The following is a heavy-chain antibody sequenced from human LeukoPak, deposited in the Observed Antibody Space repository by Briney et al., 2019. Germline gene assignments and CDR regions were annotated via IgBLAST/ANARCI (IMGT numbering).Heavy chain of an antibody. CDR3: ARDPEFPLHYDFWSGPTNWFDP. CDR1: GYTFTGYY. J-gene: IGHJ5*02. V-gene: IGHV1-2*02. Sequence: ASVKVSCKASGYTFTGYYMHWVRQAPGQGLEWMGWINPNSGGTNYAQKFQGRVTMTRDTSISTVYMELSSLRSEDTAVYYCARDPEFPLHYDFWSGPTNWFDPWGQGTLVTVSS. D-gene: IGHD3-3*01. CDR2: INPNSGGT.